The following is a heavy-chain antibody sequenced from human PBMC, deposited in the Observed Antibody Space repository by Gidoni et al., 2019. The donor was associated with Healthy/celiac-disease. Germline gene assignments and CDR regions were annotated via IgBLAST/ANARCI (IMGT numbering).Heavy chain of an antibody. CDR3: AKDLIAAAGKGGDY. J-gene: IGHJ4*02. D-gene: IGHD6-13*01. CDR2: ISYDGSNK. Sequence: QVQLVESGGGVVQPGRSLRLSCAASGFTFSSYGMHWVRQAPGKGREWVAVISYDGSNKYYADSVKGRFTISRDNSKNTLYLQMNSLRAEDTAVYYCAKDLIAAAGKGGDYWGQGTLVTVSS. CDR1: GFTFSSYG. V-gene: IGHV3-30*18.